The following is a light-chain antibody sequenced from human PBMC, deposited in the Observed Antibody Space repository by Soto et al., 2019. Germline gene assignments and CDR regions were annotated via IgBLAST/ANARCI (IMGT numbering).Light chain of an antibody. J-gene: IGKJ1*01. Sequence: IVLTQSPGTLSLSPGEGATLSCRASQSVTTNLAWYQQKPGQAPRLLLYGASTRATGLPARFSGSGSGTEFTLTISSLHSEDFAVYYCHQYNKWPRTFGQGTKVDIK. CDR2: GAS. V-gene: IGKV3-15*01. CDR1: QSVTTN. CDR3: HQYNKWPRT.